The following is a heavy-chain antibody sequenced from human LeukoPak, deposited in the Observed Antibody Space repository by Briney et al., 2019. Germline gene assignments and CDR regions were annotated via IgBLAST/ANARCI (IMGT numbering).Heavy chain of an antibody. CDR2: IYSGGST. Sequence: PGGSLRLSCAASGFTVSSNYMSWVRQAPGKGLEWVSVIYSGGSTYYADSVKGRFTISRHNSENTLYLQMNSLRVEDTAVYYCTSSSPTSYSDYWGQGALVTVSS. CDR3: TSSSPTSYSDY. D-gene: IGHD6-13*01. J-gene: IGHJ4*02. V-gene: IGHV3-53*04. CDR1: GFTVSSNY.